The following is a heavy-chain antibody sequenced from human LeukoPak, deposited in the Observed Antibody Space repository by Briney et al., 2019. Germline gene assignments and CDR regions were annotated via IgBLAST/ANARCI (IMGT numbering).Heavy chain of an antibody. V-gene: IGHV3-21*01. J-gene: IGHJ4*02. D-gene: IGHD4-17*01. CDR1: GFTFSSYS. CDR2: ISSSSSYI. Sequence: PGGSLRLSCAASGFTFSSYSMNWVRQAPGKGLEGVSSISSSSSYIYYAHSVKGRFTISRDNAKNSLYPQMNSLRAEDTAVYYCARDKRPPVPTGGFDYWGQGTLVTVSS. CDR3: ARDKRPPVPTGGFDY.